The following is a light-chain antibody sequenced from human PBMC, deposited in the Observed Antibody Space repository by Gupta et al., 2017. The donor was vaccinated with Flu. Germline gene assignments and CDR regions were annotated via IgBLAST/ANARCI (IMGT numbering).Light chain of an antibody. CDR3: TSDTRSSTWV. CDR1: SSDVGDYKL. V-gene: IGLV2-14*01. Sequence: QSALTQPASVSGSPGQSITISCTGTSSDVGDYKLVSWFQQHPGKAPKLMIYEVSNRPAGVAGRFSGSKSGNTASLTISGLRDEDEADYYCTSDTRSSTWVFGGGTTVTVL. J-gene: IGLJ3*02. CDR2: EVS.